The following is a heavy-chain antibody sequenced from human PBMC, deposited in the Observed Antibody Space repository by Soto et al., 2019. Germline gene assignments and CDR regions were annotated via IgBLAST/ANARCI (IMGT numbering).Heavy chain of an antibody. J-gene: IGHJ4*02. Sequence: GGSLRLSCAASGFTFSSYAMSWVRQAPGKGLEWVSYISSSGSTIYYADSVKGRFTISRDNAKNSLYLQMNSLRAEDTAVYYCARTMYGSGSYWDYYFDYWGQGTLVTVSS. CDR1: GFTFSSYA. V-gene: IGHV3-48*04. CDR3: ARTMYGSGSYWDYYFDY. D-gene: IGHD3-10*01. CDR2: ISSSGSTI.